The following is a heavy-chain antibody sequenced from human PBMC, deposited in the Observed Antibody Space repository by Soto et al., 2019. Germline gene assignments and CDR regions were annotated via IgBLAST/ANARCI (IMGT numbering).Heavy chain of an antibody. CDR1: GGSFSGYY. D-gene: IGHD5-12*01. CDR2: INHSGST. CDR3: ARVLVATTRLYYYYYGMDV. J-gene: IGHJ6*02. V-gene: IGHV4-34*01. Sequence: SETLSLTCAVYGGSFSGYYWSWIRQPPGKGLEWIGEINHSGSTNYNPSLKSRFTISVDTSKNQFSLKLSSVTAADTAVYYCARVLVATTRLYYYYYGMDVWGQGTTVTVSS.